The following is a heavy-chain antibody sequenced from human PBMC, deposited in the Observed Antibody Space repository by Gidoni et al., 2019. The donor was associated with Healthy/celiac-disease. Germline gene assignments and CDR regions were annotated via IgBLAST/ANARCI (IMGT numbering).Heavy chain of an antibody. CDR1: GCTLRSDW. Sequence: ELPLVVSGGGSVRPGGSLRLSCSASGCTLRSDWMCWVRQAPGKGLEWVANIKQDGSEKYYVDSEKGRFTISRDNAKKSLYRQMNSLRAEDTAVYYCARDGGSSWYRYYYYYYMDVWGKGTTVTVSS. CDR3: ARDGGSSWYRYYYYYYMDV. D-gene: IGHD6-13*01. J-gene: IGHJ6*03. V-gene: IGHV3-7*01. CDR2: IKQDGSEK.